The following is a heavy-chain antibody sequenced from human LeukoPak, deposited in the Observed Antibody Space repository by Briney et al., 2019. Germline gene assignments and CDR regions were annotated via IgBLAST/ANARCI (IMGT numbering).Heavy chain of an antibody. CDR1: GGSISSYY. J-gene: IGHJ3*02. D-gene: IGHD6-19*01. CDR2: IYYSGST. CDR3: AVRSRGWSNHYDAFDI. Sequence: PSETLSLTCTVSGGSISSYYWSWIRQPPGKGLEWIGYIYYSGSTNYNPPLKSRVTISVDTSKNQFSLKLSSVTAADTAVYYCAVRSRGWSNHYDAFDIWGQGTMVTVSS. V-gene: IGHV4-59*01.